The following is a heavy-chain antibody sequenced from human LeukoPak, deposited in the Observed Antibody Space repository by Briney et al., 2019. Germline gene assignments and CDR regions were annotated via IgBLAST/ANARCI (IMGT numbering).Heavy chain of an antibody. Sequence: VASVKVSCKASGYTFTSYGISWVRQAPGQGLEWMGWISAYNGNTNYAQKLQGRVTMTTDTSTGTAYMELRSLRSDDTAVYYCARGADYGDYVPRGVFDYWGQGTLVTVSS. CDR3: ARGADYGDYVPRGVFDY. CDR1: GYTFTSYG. CDR2: ISAYNGNT. V-gene: IGHV1-18*01. D-gene: IGHD4-17*01. J-gene: IGHJ4*02.